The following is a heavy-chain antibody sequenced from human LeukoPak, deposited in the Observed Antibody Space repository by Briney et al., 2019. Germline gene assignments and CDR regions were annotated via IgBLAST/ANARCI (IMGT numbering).Heavy chain of an antibody. CDR3: ARTFRSGDGYKVGYFDC. D-gene: IGHD5-24*01. J-gene: IGHJ4*02. CDR2: IYPSGNI. CDR1: GFTFSNTY. V-gene: IGHV3-53*01. Sequence: GGSLRLSCAASGFTFSNTYMSWVRQAPGKGLEWVSLIYPSGNIYYAGSVKGRFTISRDNSKNTLFLQMNSLRAEDTAIYYCARTFRSGDGYKVGYFDCWGQGTLVTVSS.